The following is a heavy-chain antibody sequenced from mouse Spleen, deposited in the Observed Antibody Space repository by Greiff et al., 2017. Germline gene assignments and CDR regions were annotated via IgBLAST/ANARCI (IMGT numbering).Heavy chain of an antibody. CDR1: GYTFTDYY. V-gene: IGHV1-76*01. Sequence: QVQLQQSGAELVRPGASVKLSCKASGYTFTDYYINWVKQRPGQGLEWIARIYPGSGNTYYNEKFKGKATLTAEKSSSTAYMQLSSLTSEDSAVYFCARLRGTARALYAMDYWGQGTSVTVSS. CDR3: ARLRGTARALYAMDY. CDR2: IYPGSGNT. J-gene: IGHJ4*01. D-gene: IGHD3-1*01.